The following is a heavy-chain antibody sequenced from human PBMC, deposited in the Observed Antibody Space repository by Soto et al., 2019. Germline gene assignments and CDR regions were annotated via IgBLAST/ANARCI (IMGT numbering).Heavy chain of an antibody. CDR2: IDSSGST. D-gene: IGHD3-16*02. CDR1: GDSISNGDYY. Sequence: KSSETLSLTCTVSGDSISNGDYYWSWIRQPPGRGLEWIGYIDSSGSTYYNPSLKSRLTMSVDMSKNQFSLRLTSVTAADTAVYYCASRYLYWGQGLLVTVS. J-gene: IGHJ4*02. CDR3: ASRYLY. V-gene: IGHV4-30-4*01.